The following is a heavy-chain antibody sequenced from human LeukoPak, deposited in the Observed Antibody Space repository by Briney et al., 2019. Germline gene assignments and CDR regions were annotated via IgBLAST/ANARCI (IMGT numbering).Heavy chain of an antibody. J-gene: IGHJ4*02. CDR2: IYYSGST. CDR1: GGSISSYY. D-gene: IGHD5-12*01. Sequence: SETLSLTCTVSGGSISSYYWSWIRQPPGKGLEWIGYIYYSGSTNYNPSLKSRVTISVDTSKNQFSLKLSSVTAADTAVYYCARGYSGYDYYFDYWGQGTLVTVSS. V-gene: IGHV4-59*01. CDR3: ARGYSGYDYYFDY.